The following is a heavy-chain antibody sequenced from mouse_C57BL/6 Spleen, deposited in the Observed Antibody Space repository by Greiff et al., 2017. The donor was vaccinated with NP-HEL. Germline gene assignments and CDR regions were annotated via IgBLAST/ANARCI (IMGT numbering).Heavy chain of an antibody. J-gene: IGHJ3*01. CDR2: IYPGDGDT. CDR1: GYAFSSSW. Sequence: QVQLQQSGPELVKPGASVKISCKASGYAFSSSWMNWVKQRPGKGLEWIGRIYPGDGDTNYNGKFKGKATLTADKSSSTAYMQLSSLTSEDSAVYFCARAVYGSSPAWFAYWGQGTLVTVSA. D-gene: IGHD1-1*01. CDR3: ARAVYGSSPAWFAY. V-gene: IGHV1-82*01.